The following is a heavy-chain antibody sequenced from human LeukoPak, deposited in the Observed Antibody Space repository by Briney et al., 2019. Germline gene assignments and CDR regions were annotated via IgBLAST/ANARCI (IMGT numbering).Heavy chain of an antibody. CDR1: GFTVSSNY. D-gene: IGHD2-2*01. CDR3: AKDRCSSTSCFYFDY. J-gene: IGHJ4*02. Sequence: GGSLRLSCAASGFTVSSNYMSWVRQAPGKGLEWVSVIYSGGSTYYADSVKGRFTISRDNSKNTLYLQMNSLRVEDTAVYYCAKDRCSSTSCFYFDYWGQGTLVTVSS. CDR2: IYSGGST. V-gene: IGHV3-66*01.